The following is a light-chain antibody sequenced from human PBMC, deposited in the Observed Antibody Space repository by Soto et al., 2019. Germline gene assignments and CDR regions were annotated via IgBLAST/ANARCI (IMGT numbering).Light chain of an antibody. J-gene: IGKJ2*01. CDR3: QQYNDWPTYT. CDR2: GAS. CDR1: QSVTTN. V-gene: IGKV3D-15*01. Sequence: ETVVTQSPATLSVSPGERATLSCRASQSVTTNLAWYQQKPGQAPRLLIYGASTRATGVPARFSGSGSGREFTLPISSLQSEDIAVYYCQQYNDWPTYTFGQGTPLEIK.